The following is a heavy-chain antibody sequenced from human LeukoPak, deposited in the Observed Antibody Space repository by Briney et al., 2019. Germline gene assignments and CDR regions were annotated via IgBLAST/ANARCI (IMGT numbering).Heavy chain of an antibody. V-gene: IGHV3-30-3*01. CDR1: GFTFSSYA. Sequence: GGSLRLSCAASGFTFSSYAMHWVRQAPGKGLEWVAVISYDGSNKYYADSVKGRFTIPRDNSKNTLYLQMNSLRAEDTAVYYCARDIGSGSYYPLGYWGQGTLVTVSS. J-gene: IGHJ4*02. CDR2: ISYDGSNK. D-gene: IGHD3-10*01. CDR3: ARDIGSGSYYPLGY.